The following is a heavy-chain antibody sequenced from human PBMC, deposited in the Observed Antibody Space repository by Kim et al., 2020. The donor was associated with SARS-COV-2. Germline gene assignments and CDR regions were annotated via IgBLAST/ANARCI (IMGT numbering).Heavy chain of an antibody. Sequence: TPSLKSRVTISVDTSKNQFSLKLSSVTAADTAVYYCARATIAVAGYPFDYWGQGTLVTVSS. D-gene: IGHD6-19*01. CDR3: ARATIAVAGYPFDY. V-gene: IGHV4-34*01. J-gene: IGHJ4*02.